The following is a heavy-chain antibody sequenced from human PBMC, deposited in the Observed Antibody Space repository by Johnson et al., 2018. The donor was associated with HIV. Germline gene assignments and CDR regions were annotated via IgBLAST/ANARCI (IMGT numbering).Heavy chain of an antibody. J-gene: IGHJ3*02. D-gene: IGHD3-9*01. CDR3: ARAPSRLRYFDWSEDAFDI. V-gene: IGHV3-23*04. CDR1: GFTFSSYA. CDR2: ISGSGGST. Sequence: VQLVESGGGLVQPGGSLRLSCAASGFTFSSYAMSWVRQAPGKGLEWVSAISGSGGSTYYADSVKGRFTISRDNSKNTLYLQMNSLRAEDTAVYYCARAPSRLRYFDWSEDAFDIWGQGTMVTVSS.